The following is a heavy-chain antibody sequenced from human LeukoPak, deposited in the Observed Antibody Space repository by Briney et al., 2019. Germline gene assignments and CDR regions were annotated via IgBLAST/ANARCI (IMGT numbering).Heavy chain of an antibody. CDR1: GVSISSGGYS. CDR2: IYHSGST. D-gene: IGHD3-3*01. J-gene: IGHJ4*02. CDR3: ARESYGDFWSGYCFDY. Sequence: SQTLSLTCAVSGVSISSGGYSWSWIRQPPGKGLEWIGYIYHSGSTYYNPSLKSRVTISVDTSKNQFSLKLSSVTAADTAVYYCARESYGDFWSGYCFDYWGQGTLVTVSS. V-gene: IGHV4-30-2*01.